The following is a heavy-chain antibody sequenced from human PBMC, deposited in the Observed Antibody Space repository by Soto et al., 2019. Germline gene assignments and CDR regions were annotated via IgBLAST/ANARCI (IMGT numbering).Heavy chain of an antibody. J-gene: IGHJ5*02. CDR1: GFIFSSYA. Sequence: GGSLRLSCAASGFIFSSYAMSWVRQAPVKGLEWVSAISGSGGSTYYADSVRGRFTISRDNSKNTLYLQMNSLRAEDTAVYYCAKEKMCTRCCNWFDPWGQGTLVTVSS. CDR2: ISGSGGST. V-gene: IGHV3-23*01. D-gene: IGHD2-2*01. CDR3: AKEKMCTRCCNWFDP.